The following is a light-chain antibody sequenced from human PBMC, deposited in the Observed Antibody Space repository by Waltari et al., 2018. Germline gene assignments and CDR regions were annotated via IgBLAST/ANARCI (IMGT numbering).Light chain of an antibody. CDR3: AAWDDSLNGHWV. J-gene: IGLJ3*02. Sequence: QSVLTQPPSASGTPGQRVTISCSGTYSNIGNNVVNWYQQFPGKAPKLLIYRNDQRPSGVPYRFSGSKSGSSASLAISGLQSEDEADYYCAAWDDSLNGHWVFGGGTKVTVL. CDR2: RND. V-gene: IGLV1-44*01. CDR1: YSNIGNNV.